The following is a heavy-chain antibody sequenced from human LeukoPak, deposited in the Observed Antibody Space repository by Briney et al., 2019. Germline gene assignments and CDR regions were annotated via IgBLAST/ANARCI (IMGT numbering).Heavy chain of an antibody. CDR3: AREDPQTTVPEGMDV. V-gene: IGHV4-59*01. CDR1: GGSISSYY. Sequence: SGPTLVKPSETLSLTCTVSGGSISSYYWSWIRQPPGKGLEWIGYIYYSGSTNYNPSLKSRVTISVDTSKNQFSLQLRSVTAADTAVYYCAREDPQTTVPEGMDVWGQGTTVTVSS. CDR2: IYYSGST. J-gene: IGHJ6*02. D-gene: IGHD4-17*01.